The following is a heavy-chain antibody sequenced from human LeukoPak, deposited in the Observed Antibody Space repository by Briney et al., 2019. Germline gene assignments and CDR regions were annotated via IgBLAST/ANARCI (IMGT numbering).Heavy chain of an antibody. CDR1: GFTFSSYA. CDR2: ISGSGGST. J-gene: IGHJ4*02. CDR3: ARVTLGVAVASDY. V-gene: IGHV3-23*01. D-gene: IGHD6-19*01. Sequence: PGGSLRLSCAASGFTFSSYAMSWVRQAPGKGLEWVSAISGSGGSTYYADSVKGRFTISRDNAKNSLYLQMNSLRAEDTAVYYCARVTLGVAVASDYWGQGTLVTVS.